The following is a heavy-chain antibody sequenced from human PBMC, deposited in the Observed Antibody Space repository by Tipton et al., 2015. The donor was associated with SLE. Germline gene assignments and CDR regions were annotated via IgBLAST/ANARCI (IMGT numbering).Heavy chain of an antibody. V-gene: IGHV4-4*07. CDR1: GGSISSYY. D-gene: IGHD1-26*01. CDR2: IYTSGST. CDR3: ARDTRVGENWFDP. J-gene: IGHJ5*02. Sequence: TLSLTCTVSGGSISSYYWSWIRQPAGKGLELIGRIYTSGSTNYNPSLKSRVTMSVDTSKNQFSLKLSSVTAADTAVYYCARDTRVGENWFDPWGQGTLVTVSS.